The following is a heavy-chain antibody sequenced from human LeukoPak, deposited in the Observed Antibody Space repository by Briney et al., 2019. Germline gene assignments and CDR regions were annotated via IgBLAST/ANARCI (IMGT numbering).Heavy chain of an antibody. CDR3: ARSRGMVRGVITYYFDY. Sequence: GGSLRLSCAASGFTFSSYWMSWVRQAPGKGLEWVANIKQDGSEKYYVDSVKGRFTISRDNAKNSLYLQMNSLRAEDTAVYYCARSRGMVRGVITYYFDYWGQGTLVTVSS. D-gene: IGHD3-10*01. CDR1: GFTFSSYW. J-gene: IGHJ4*02. V-gene: IGHV3-7*03. CDR2: IKQDGSEK.